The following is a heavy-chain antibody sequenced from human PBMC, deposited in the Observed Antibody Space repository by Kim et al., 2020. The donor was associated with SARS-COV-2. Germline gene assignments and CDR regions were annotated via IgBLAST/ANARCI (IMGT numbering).Heavy chain of an antibody. J-gene: IGHJ6*02. Sequence: SVKGRFTISRDNSKNTLYLQMSSLRAEDTAVYYCVNGSSSWNYYYYAMDVWGQGTTVTVSS. V-gene: IGHV3-64D*09. D-gene: IGHD2-2*01. CDR3: VNGSSSWNYYYYAMDV.